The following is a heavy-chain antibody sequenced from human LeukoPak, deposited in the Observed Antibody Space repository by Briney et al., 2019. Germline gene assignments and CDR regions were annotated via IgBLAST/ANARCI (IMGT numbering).Heavy chain of an antibody. CDR3: ARGQAGTSWFDP. V-gene: IGHV3-74*01. J-gene: IGHJ5*02. CDR2: INSDGSST. CDR1: GFTFSSYG. D-gene: IGHD1-14*01. Sequence: PGRSLRLSCAASGFTFSSYGMHWVRQAPGKGLVWVSRINSDGSSTTYADSVKGRFTISRDNAKNTLYLQMNSLRDEDTAVYFCARGQAGTSWFDPWGQGTLVTVSS.